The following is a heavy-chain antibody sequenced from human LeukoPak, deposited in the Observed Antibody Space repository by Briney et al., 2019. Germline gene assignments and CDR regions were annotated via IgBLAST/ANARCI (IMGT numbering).Heavy chain of an antibody. D-gene: IGHD6-13*01. Sequence: PSQTLSLTCTVSGGSISSGDYYWSWIRQPPGKGLEWIGYMYYSGSTYYNPSLKSRVTISVDTSKNQFSLKLSSVTAADTAVYCCAGAPAVGQQPGPWGQGTLVTVSS. CDR3: AGAPAVGQQPGP. CDR2: MYYSGST. CDR1: GGSISSGDYY. V-gene: IGHV4-30-4*01. J-gene: IGHJ5*02.